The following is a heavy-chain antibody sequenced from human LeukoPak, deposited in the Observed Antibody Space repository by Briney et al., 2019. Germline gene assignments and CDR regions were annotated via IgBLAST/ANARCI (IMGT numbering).Heavy chain of an antibody. J-gene: IGHJ4*02. Sequence: GGSLRLSCAVSGFTFSDSAMSWVRQAPGKGLEWVSAISGSVTSTYYADSVKGRFTISRDNSKNTLYLEMNSLRAEDTAVYYCAKDQSGYSPPYWGSAYWGQGTLVAVSS. CDR1: GFTFSDSA. CDR3: AKDQSGYSPPYWGSAY. D-gene: IGHD7-27*01. V-gene: IGHV3-23*01. CDR2: ISGSVTST.